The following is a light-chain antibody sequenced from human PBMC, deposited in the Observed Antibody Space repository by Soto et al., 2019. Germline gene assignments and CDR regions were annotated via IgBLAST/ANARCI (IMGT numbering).Light chain of an antibody. CDR3: QVRSDWPPFKYT. J-gene: IGKJ2*01. CDR2: ETS. CDR1: QSVDTM. Sequence: EFVLTQSPATLSLSAGERVTLSCRSSQSVDTMVAWYQQQVGRTPRLLIYETSSRATGVPARFSGSGSGTDFTLTISRLEPEDFAIYFCQVRSDWPPFKYTFGQGSKLEGK. V-gene: IGKV3-11*01.